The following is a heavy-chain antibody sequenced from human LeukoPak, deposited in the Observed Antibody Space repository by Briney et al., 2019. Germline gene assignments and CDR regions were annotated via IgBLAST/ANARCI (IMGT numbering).Heavy chain of an antibody. V-gene: IGHV4-59*01. CDR1: GGSISRSY. Sequence: SETLSLTCTVSGGSISRSYWSWIRQPPGKGLEWIGYIYSSGSTNYNPSLKSRVTISVDTSKNQFSLKLSSVTAAGTAVYYCARIFTDSSTYYSEYWGQGTLVTVSS. CDR2: IYSSGST. J-gene: IGHJ4*02. D-gene: IGHD3-22*01. CDR3: ARIFTDSSTYYSEY.